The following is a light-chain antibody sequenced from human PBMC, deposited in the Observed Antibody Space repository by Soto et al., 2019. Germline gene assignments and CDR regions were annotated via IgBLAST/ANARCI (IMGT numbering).Light chain of an antibody. CDR1: QSVRSNS. CDR2: GAS. Sequence: EIVLTQSPGTLSLSPGERATLSCRASQSVRSNSLAWYQQKPGQAPRLLIYGASTRATGIPDRFSGSGSGTDFTLTITRREPEDFAVFYCQQYGRSPPTFGGGTNMEI. CDR3: QQYGRSPPT. J-gene: IGKJ4*01. V-gene: IGKV3-20*01.